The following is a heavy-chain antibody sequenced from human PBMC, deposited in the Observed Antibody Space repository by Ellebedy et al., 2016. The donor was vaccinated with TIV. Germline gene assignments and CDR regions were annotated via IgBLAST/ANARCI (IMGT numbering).Heavy chain of an antibody. J-gene: IGHJ6*02. CDR1: GYTFTDYY. CDR2: INSKSGAT. D-gene: IGHD3-3*01. CDR3: ARDFWSGYSFNGLDV. Sequence: AASVKVSCKASGYTFTDYYMQWVRQAPGQGPEWMGWINSKSGATKYAQKFQGRVTMTRDTSISTAYMEVSSLRSDDTAAYYCARDFWSGYSFNGLDVWGQGTTVIVSS. V-gene: IGHV1-2*02.